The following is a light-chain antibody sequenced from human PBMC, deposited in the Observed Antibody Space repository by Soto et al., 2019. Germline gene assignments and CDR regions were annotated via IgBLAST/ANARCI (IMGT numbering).Light chain of an antibody. CDR2: AAS. CDR1: QSISSY. CDR3: QQYNNWPPRT. Sequence: DIQMTQSPSSLSASVGDRVTITCRASQSISSYLNWYQQKPGKAPKLLIYAASSLQSGVPSRFSGSGSGTDFTLTISSLQPEDFAVYYCQQYNNWPPRTFGQGTKVDIK. J-gene: IGKJ1*01. V-gene: IGKV1-39*01.